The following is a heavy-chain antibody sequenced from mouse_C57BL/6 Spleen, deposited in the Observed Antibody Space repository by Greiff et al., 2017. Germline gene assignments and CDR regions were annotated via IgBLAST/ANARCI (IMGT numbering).Heavy chain of an antibody. D-gene: IGHD2-4*01. CDR2: IDPNSGGT. J-gene: IGHJ1*03. CDR3: ARYDYDGKNWYFDV. Sequence: QVHVKQSGAELVKPGASVKLSCKASGYTFTSYWMHWVKQRPGRGLEWIGRIDPNSGGTKYNEKFKSKATLTVDKPSSTAYMQLSSLTSEDSAVYYCARYDYDGKNWYFDVWGTGTTVTVSS. CDR1: GYTFTSYW. V-gene: IGHV1-72*01.